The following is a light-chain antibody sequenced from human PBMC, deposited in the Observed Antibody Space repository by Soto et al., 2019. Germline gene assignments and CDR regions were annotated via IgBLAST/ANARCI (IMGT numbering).Light chain of an antibody. V-gene: IGKV3D-15*01. J-gene: IGKJ1*01. CDR3: QQYAYWPET. Sequence: EVMMTQFPAPVSVTTGETVTLSCGASQSVRTNLAWYQQRPGQAPRLLIHYSSTRATDVPARFSGSGSGTNFTLAISSLQSEDFAVYFCQQYAYWPETFGQGTKVDIK. CDR1: QSVRTN. CDR2: YSS.